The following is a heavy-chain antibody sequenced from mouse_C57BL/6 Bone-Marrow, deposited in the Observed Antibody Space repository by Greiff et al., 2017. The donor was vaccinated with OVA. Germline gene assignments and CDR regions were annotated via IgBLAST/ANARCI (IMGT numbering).Heavy chain of an antibody. CDR1: GFTFSSYG. V-gene: IGHV5-6*01. CDR3: ARHPWCVDV. CDR2: ISSGGSYT. Sequence: EVMLVESGGDLVKPGGSLKLSCAASGFTFSSYGMSWVRQTPDKRLEWVATISSGGSYTYYPDSVKGRFTISRDNAKNTLYLQLSSLKSEDTAMYYCARHPWCVDVWGTGTTVTVSS. J-gene: IGHJ1*03.